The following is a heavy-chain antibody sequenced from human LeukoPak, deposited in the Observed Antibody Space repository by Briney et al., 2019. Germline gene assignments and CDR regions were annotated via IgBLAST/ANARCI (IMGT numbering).Heavy chain of an antibody. D-gene: IGHD6-13*01. V-gene: IGHV3-21*01. J-gene: IGHJ4*02. CDR3: ARAAYSSSWYSTMNFDY. CDR1: GFTFSSYS. CDR2: ISGSSSYI. Sequence: PGGSLRLSCAASGFTFSSYSMNWVRQAPGKGLEWVSSISGSSSYIYYADSVKGRFTISRDNAKNSLYLQMNSLRAEDTAVYYCARAAYSSSWYSTMNFDYWGQGTLVTVSS.